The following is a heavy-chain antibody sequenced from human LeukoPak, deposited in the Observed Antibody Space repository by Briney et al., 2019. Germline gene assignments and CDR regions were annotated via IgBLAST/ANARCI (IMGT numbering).Heavy chain of an antibody. J-gene: IGHJ4*02. CDR1: GGSISSYY. V-gene: IGHV4-59*04. D-gene: IGHD3-9*01. CDR2: IYYSGST. CDR3: ARQVLTGYSFD. Sequence: PSGTLSLTCTVSGGSISSYYWSWIRQPPGKGLEWIGYIYYSGSTYYNPSLKSRVTISVDTSKNQFSLKLSSVTAADTAVYYCARQVLTGYSFDWGQGTLVTVSS.